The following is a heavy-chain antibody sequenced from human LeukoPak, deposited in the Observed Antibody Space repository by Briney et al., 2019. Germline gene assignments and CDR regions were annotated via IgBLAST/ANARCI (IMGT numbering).Heavy chain of an antibody. D-gene: IGHD3-9*01. V-gene: IGHV1-2*02. CDR1: GYTFTGYY. CDR3: ARLRTTGILTGYYTWYFDL. J-gene: IGHJ2*01. CDR2: INPNSGGT. Sequence: ASVKVSCKASGYTFTGYYMHWVRQAPGQGLEWMGWINPNSGGTNYAQKFQGRVTMTRDTSISTAYMELSRLRSDDTAVYYCARLRTTGILTGYYTWYFDLWGRGTLVTVSS.